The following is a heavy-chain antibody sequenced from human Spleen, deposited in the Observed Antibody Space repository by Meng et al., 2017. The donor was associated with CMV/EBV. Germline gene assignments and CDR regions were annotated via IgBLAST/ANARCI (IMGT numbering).Heavy chain of an antibody. V-gene: IGHV5-51*01. CDR1: GYSFPYYW. J-gene: IGHJ4*02. CDR3: ARHNSALGYFDY. D-gene: IGHD2/OR15-2a*01. Sequence: CQGSGYSFPYYWIGWVRQIHGKGLKWMGIIYPGDSDTRYSPSFQGQVTISADKSINTAYLLWSSLRASDTAIYYCARHNSALGYFDYWGQGTLVTVSS. CDR2: IYPGDSDT.